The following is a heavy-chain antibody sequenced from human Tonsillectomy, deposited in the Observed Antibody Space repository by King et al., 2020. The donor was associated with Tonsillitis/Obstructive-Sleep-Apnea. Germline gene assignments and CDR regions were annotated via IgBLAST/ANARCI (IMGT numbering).Heavy chain of an antibody. Sequence: VQLVESGGGLVQPGGSLRLSCAASGFTFRRYAMTWVRQAPGKGLEWVSAISGSGGSTYYADSVKGRFTISRDNSRDTLYLQINSLRAEDTAVYYCAKSQGRVLVPAALKDYSDYWGQGTLVTVSS. CDR2: ISGSGGST. CDR3: AKSQGRVLVPAALKDYSDY. CDR1: GFTFRRYA. V-gene: IGHV3-23*04. J-gene: IGHJ4*02. D-gene: IGHD2-2*01.